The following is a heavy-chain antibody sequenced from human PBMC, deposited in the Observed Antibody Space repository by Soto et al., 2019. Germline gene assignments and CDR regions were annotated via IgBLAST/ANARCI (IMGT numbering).Heavy chain of an antibody. V-gene: IGHV2-5*02. J-gene: IGHJ3*01. D-gene: IGHD3-16*01. Sequence: QITLKESGPTLVKPTQTLTLTCTLSGFSLTTREVGVGWIRQPPGKALEWLGVIYWDDDKRYSPSLNSRLTISQDPSNNQVVLTLTNMDPVDTATYYLASWFGRHIRGHDAFDVWGHATRITVTS. CDR1: GFSLTTREVG. CDR2: IYWDDDK. CDR3: ASWFGRHIRGHDAFDV.